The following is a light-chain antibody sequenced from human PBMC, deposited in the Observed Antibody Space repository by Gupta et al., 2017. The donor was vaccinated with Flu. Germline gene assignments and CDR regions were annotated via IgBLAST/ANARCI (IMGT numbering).Light chain of an antibody. Sequence: EIVMTQSPATLSVAPGERATLSCRASQSVSSNLAWSQQKPGQAPRLLIYGASPRATGIPARFSGSGSGTEFTLTISSLQSEDFAVYYCQQYNNWPPYSFGQGTKLEIK. J-gene: IGKJ2*03. CDR2: GAS. CDR3: QQYNNWPPYS. V-gene: IGKV3-15*01. CDR1: QSVSSN.